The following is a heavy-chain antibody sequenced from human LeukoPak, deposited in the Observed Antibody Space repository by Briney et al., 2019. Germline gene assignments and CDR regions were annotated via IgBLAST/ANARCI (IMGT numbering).Heavy chain of an antibody. Sequence: GGSLRLSCAASGFTFSSYAMSWVRQAPGKGLEWVSAISGSGGSTYYADSVKGRFTISRDNSKNTLYLQMNSLRAEDTAVYYCAKGRRITIFGDNWFDPWGQGTLVTVSS. J-gene: IGHJ5*02. D-gene: IGHD3-3*01. CDR3: AKGRRITIFGDNWFDP. CDR2: ISGSGGST. V-gene: IGHV3-23*01. CDR1: GFTFSSYA.